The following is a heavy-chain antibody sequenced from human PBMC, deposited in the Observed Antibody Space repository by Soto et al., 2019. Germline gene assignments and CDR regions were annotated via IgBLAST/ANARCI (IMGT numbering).Heavy chain of an antibody. Sequence: PGGSLRLSCAASGFTFSSYAMHWVRQAPGKGLEWVAVISYDGSNKYYADSVKGRFTISRDNSKNTLYLQMNSLRAEDTAVYYCASPYYYDSSGYYQYYYYYGMDVWGQGTTVTVS. CDR3: ASPYYYDSSGYYQYYYYYGMDV. V-gene: IGHV3-30-3*01. CDR2: ISYDGSNK. D-gene: IGHD3-22*01. CDR1: GFTFSSYA. J-gene: IGHJ6*02.